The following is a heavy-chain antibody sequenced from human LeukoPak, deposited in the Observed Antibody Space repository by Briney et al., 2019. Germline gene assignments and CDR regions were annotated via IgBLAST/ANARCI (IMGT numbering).Heavy chain of an antibody. V-gene: IGHV4-31*03. Sequence: PSETPSLTCTVSGGSISSGGYYWSWIRQHPGKGLEWIGYIYYSGSTYYNPSLKSRVTISVDTSKNQFSLKLSSVTAADTAVYYCARDQASDAFDIWGQGTMVTVSS. CDR3: ARDQASDAFDI. J-gene: IGHJ3*02. CDR1: GGSISSGGYY. CDR2: IYYSGST. D-gene: IGHD1-26*01.